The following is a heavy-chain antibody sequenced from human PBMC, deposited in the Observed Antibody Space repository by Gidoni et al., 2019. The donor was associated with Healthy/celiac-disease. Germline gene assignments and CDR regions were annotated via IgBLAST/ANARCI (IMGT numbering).Heavy chain of an antibody. D-gene: IGHD6-13*01. CDR2: IKQDGREK. CDR1: GFTFSSYW. Sequence: EVQLVESGGGLVQPGGSLRLSCAASGFTFSSYWMSWVRQAPGKGLEWVANIKQDGREKYYVDSVKGRFTISRDNAKNSLYLQMNSLRAEDTAVYYCARVLVIAAAGYWFDPWGQGTLVTVSS. CDR3: ARVLVIAAAGYWFDP. V-gene: IGHV3-7*01. J-gene: IGHJ5*02.